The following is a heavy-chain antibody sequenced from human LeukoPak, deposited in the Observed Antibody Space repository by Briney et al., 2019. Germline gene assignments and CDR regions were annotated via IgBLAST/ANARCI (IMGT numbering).Heavy chain of an antibody. Sequence: GGSLRLSCAASGFIFSSYSMNWVRQAPGKGLEWVSYISSRSSTIYYADSVKGRFTISRDNAKNSLFLQMNSLRAEDTAVYYCARGRIAVAEDWFDPWGQGTLVTVSS. D-gene: IGHD6-19*01. J-gene: IGHJ5*02. V-gene: IGHV3-48*01. CDR1: GFIFSSYS. CDR2: ISSRSSTI. CDR3: ARGRIAVAEDWFDP.